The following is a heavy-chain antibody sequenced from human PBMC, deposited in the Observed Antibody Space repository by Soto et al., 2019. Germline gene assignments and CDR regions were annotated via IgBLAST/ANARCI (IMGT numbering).Heavy chain of an antibody. CDR3: ARDGNGSGSYWTPYYYYGMDV. Sequence: PSETLSLTCTVSGGSISSGGYYWSWIRQHPGKGLEWIGYIYYSGSTYYNPSLKSRVTISVDTSKNQFSLKLSSVTAAGTAVYYCARDGNGSGSYWTPYYYYGMDVWGQGTTVTVSS. V-gene: IGHV4-31*03. J-gene: IGHJ6*02. CDR2: IYYSGST. D-gene: IGHD3-10*01. CDR1: GGSISSGGYY.